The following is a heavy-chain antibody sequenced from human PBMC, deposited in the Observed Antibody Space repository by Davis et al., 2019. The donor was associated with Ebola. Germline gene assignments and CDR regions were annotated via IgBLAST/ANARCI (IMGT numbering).Heavy chain of an antibody. D-gene: IGHD2-8*01. CDR3: ARVVLAEGDT. V-gene: IGHV3-48*04. J-gene: IGHJ5*02. CDR2: ISSSSSTI. CDR1: GFTFSSYS. Sequence: GESLKISCAASGFTFSSYSMNWVRQAPGKGLEWVSYISSSSSTIYYADSVKGRFTISRDNAKNSLYLQMNGLRAEDTAVYYCARVVLAEGDTWGQGALVSVSS.